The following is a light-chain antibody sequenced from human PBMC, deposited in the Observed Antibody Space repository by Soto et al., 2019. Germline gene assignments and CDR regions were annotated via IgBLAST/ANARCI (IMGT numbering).Light chain of an antibody. Sequence: EIVLTQSPGTLSLSPGERATLSCRASQSVSSNYLAWYQQKPGQAPRLLIYGASSRATGIPDRFSGSGSGTDFTLTISRLEPEDFAVYYCQQYGSFFGQGTKLEIK. J-gene: IGKJ2*01. V-gene: IGKV3-20*01. CDR1: QSVSSNY. CDR2: GAS. CDR3: QQYGSF.